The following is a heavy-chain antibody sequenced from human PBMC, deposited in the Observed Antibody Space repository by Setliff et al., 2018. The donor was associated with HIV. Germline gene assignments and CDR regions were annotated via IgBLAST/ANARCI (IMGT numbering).Heavy chain of an antibody. Sequence: SSETLSLTCTVSGGSISSGSYYWSWIRQPAGKGLEWIGHIYTSGSTNYNPSLKRRVTISVDTSKNQFSLKLSSVTAADTAVYYCARERSALLWKNWFDPWGQGTLVTVSS. CDR2: IYTSGST. J-gene: IGHJ5*02. D-gene: IGHD3-10*01. CDR1: GGSISSGSYY. V-gene: IGHV4-61*09. CDR3: ARERSALLWKNWFDP.